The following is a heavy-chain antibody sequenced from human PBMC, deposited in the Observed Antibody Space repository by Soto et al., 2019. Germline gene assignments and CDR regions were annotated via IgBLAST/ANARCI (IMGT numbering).Heavy chain of an antibody. V-gene: IGHV4-59*01. CDR3: ARVACSSTSCYKDWFDP. D-gene: IGHD2-2*02. Sequence: SETLSLTCTVSGGSISSYYSSWIRQPPGKGLEWIGYIYYSGSTNYNPSLKSRVTISVDTSKNQFSLKLSSVTAADTAVYYCARVACSSTSCYKDWFDPWGQGTLVTVSS. CDR1: GGSISSYY. CDR2: IYYSGST. J-gene: IGHJ5*02.